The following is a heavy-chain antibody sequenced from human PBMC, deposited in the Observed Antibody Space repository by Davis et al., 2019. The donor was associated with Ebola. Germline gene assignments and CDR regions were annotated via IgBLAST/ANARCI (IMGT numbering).Heavy chain of an antibody. CDR3: ARAGEYVGP. D-gene: IGHD6-19*01. V-gene: IGHV4-59*01. CDR1: AFSFFTYY. J-gene: IGHJ5*02. CDR2: VHHSGSA. Sequence: PSETLSLTCTVSAFSFFTYYWSWIRQPPGKGLEWIGYVHHSGSAYYSPSLKSRVTISVDTSKNQFSLKLTSVTAADTAVYYCARAGEYVGPWGQGTLVPVSS.